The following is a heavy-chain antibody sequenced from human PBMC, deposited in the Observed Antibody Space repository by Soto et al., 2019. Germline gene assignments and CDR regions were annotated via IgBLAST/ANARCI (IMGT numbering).Heavy chain of an antibody. D-gene: IGHD2-15*01. CDR1: GFTFSSYS. Sequence: GGSLRLSCAASGFTFSSYSMNWVRQAPGKRLEWVSSISSSSSYIYYADSVKGRFTISRDNAKNSLYLQMNSLRAEDTAVYYCARVRYCSGGSCYLDAFDIWGQGTMVTVSS. CDR2: ISSSSSYI. J-gene: IGHJ3*02. CDR3: ARVRYCSGGSCYLDAFDI. V-gene: IGHV3-21*01.